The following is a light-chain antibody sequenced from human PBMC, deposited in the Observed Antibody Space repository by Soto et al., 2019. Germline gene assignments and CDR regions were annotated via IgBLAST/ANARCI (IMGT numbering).Light chain of an antibody. V-gene: IGKV1-39*01. Sequence: DIQMTQSPSSLSASVGDRVAITCRASQNIRNYLNWYQQKPGKAPRVLIYGAASLQRGVPTRFSGSGSGTNFSLTINSLQPEDYATYYCQQSYNIQALTFGGGTKVEIQ. J-gene: IGKJ4*01. CDR2: GAA. CDR1: QNIRNY. CDR3: QQSYNIQALT.